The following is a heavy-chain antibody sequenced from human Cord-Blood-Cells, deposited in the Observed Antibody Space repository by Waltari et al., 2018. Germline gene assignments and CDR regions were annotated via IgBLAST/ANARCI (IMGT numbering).Heavy chain of an antibody. Sequence: EVQLVASGGDLVQPGGSLRLPCAASGYTVSSHYRSRVRQAPGKGLEWVSVIYGGGSKNYADSVKGRFTISRDNSKNTLYLQMNSLRAEDTAVYYCAREGGSYYFDYWGQGTLVTVSS. J-gene: IGHJ4*02. CDR2: IYGGGSK. D-gene: IGHD1-26*01. CDR3: AREGGSYYFDY. V-gene: IGHV3-66*01. CDR1: GYTVSSHY.